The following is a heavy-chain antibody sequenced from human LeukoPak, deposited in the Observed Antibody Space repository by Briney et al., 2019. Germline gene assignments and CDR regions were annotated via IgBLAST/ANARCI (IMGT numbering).Heavy chain of an antibody. D-gene: IGHD6-19*01. V-gene: IGHV1-46*01. CDR2: INPSGGST. CDR3: ARTPPSSGWYGDYYYYYYMDV. J-gene: IGHJ6*03. CDR1: GYTFTSYY. Sequence: ASVKVSCKASGYTFTSYYMHWVRQAPGQGLEWMGIINPSGGSTSYAQKFQGRVTMTRDTSTSTVYMELSSLRSEDTAVYYCARTPPSSGWYGDYYYYYYMDVWGKGTTVTISS.